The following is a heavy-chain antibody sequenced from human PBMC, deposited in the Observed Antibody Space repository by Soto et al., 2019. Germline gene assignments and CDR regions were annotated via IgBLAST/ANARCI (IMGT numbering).Heavy chain of an antibody. V-gene: IGHV4-59*08. J-gene: IGHJ4*02. D-gene: IGHD2-2*01. CDR2: IYYSGST. CDR1: GGSISSYY. Sequence: SETLSLTCTVSGGSISSYYWSWIRQPPGKGLEWIGYIYYSGSTNYNPSLKSRVTISVDTSKNQFSLKLSSVTAADSAVYYCAGQPLVYCSITSCYPSLDYWGQGTLVTVSS. CDR3: AGQPLVYCSITSCYPSLDY.